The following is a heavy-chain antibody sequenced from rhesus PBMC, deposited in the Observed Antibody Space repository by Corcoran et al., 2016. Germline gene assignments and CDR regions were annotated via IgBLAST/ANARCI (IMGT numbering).Heavy chain of an antibody. CDR3: ASRPSGSLDY. J-gene: IGHJ4*01. CDR1: GGSISSGYG. V-gene: IGHV4S7*01. D-gene: IGHD6-25*01. CDR2: IYSSSGNT. Sequence: QVQLQESGPGLVKPSETLSLTCAVSGGSISSGYGWSWIRKPAGKGLEWFGYIYSSSGNTYYNPSLKSRVTISKDTSKNQFSLKLISVTAADTAVYYCASRPSGSLDYWGQGVLVTVSS.